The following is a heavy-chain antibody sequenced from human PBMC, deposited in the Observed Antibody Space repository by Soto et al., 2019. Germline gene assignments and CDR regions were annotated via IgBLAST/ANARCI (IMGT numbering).Heavy chain of an antibody. D-gene: IGHD5-18*01. J-gene: IGHJ5*02. Sequence: PGGSLRLSCAASGFTFSSYAMSWVRQAPGKGLERDSAIRGSGGSTYYADTVKGRFTISRDNSKNTLYLQMNSLRADVIFVFYCAKDLGYSYGYGWFDPWGQGTLVTVSS. CDR3: AKDLGYSYGYGWFDP. V-gene: IGHV3-23*01. CDR2: IRGSGGST. CDR1: GFTFSSYA.